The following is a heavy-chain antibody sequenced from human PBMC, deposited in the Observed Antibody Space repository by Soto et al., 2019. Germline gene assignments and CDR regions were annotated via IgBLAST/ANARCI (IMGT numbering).Heavy chain of an antibody. CDR1: GYTFTTYA. Sequence: ASVKVSCKASGYTFTTYAMHWVLQAPGQRLEWMGWIHAGNGNTKYSQRFQGRVTFTRDTSASTAYMELSSLRSEDTAVYYCARDFPTTAFDPWGKATLVTISS. J-gene: IGHJ5*02. CDR2: IHAGNGNT. CDR3: ARDFPTTAFDP. V-gene: IGHV1-3*01. D-gene: IGHD1-1*01.